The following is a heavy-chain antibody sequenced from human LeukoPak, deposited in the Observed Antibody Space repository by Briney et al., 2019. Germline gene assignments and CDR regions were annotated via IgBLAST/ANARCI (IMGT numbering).Heavy chain of an antibody. CDR1: GFTFRSYS. Sequence: GGSLRLSCAASGFTFRSYSMNWVRQAPGKGLQWVSVISGSGEGTYYADSVRGRFTISRDNSKNMLYLHMNSLRAEDTAVYYCAKDRDCSSTGCYLYDNWGQGTLVIVSS. CDR3: AKDRDCSSTGCYLYDN. V-gene: IGHV3-23*01. D-gene: IGHD2-2*01. CDR2: ISGSGEGT. J-gene: IGHJ4*02.